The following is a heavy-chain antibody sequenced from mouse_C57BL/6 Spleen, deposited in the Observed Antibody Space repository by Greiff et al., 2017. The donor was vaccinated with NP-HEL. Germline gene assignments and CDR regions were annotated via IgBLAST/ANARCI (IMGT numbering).Heavy chain of an antibody. V-gene: IGHV1-82*01. CDR3: ARSEDGYYDFDY. Sequence: QVQLQQSGPELVKPGASVKISCKASGYAFSSSWMNWVKQRPGKGLEWIGRIYPGDGDTNYNGKFKGKATLTADKSSSTAYMQLSSLTSEDSAVYFCARSEDGYYDFDYWGQGTTLTVSS. CDR2: IYPGDGDT. J-gene: IGHJ2*01. CDR1: GYAFSSSW. D-gene: IGHD2-3*01.